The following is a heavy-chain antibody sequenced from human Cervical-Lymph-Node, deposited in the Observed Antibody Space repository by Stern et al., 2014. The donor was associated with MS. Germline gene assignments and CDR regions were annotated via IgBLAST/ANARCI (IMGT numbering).Heavy chain of an antibody. V-gene: IGHV3-30*04. CDR2: LSYDGTDK. D-gene: IGHD5-18*01. CDR3: ARRQLWQQYYGMDV. Sequence: GQLVESGGGVVQPGRSLPLSCAASGVTFSSYAMHLVRQAPGKGLEWVAFLSYDGTDKYYADSVKGRFTISRDNSKNMVYLQMNSLRAEDTAVWYCARRQLWQQYYGMDVWGQGTMVTVSS. CDR1: GVTFSSYA. J-gene: IGHJ6*02.